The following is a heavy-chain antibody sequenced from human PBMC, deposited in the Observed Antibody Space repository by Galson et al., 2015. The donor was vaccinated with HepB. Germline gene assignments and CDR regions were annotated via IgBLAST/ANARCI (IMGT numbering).Heavy chain of an antibody. CDR2: ISSSSSAM. V-gene: IGHV3-48*01. CDR1: GFIFSRYS. J-gene: IGHJ6*03. Sequence: SLRLSCAASGFIFSRYSMIWVRQAPGKGLEWVSYISSSSSAMHYADSAKGRFTISRDNAKNSLYLQMNSLRAEDTAVYYCASYYDSSGYYSNYFYYMDVWGKGTTVTVSS. CDR3: ASYYDSSGYYSNYFYYMDV. D-gene: IGHD3-22*01.